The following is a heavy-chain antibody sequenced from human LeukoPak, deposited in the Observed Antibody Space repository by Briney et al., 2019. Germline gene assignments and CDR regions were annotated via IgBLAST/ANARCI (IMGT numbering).Heavy chain of an antibody. CDR1: GFTFSSYA. CDR2: ISGSGGST. CDR3: VKAAGYCSGANCYPNWFDP. Sequence: GGSLRLSCAASGFTFSSYAMTWVRQAPGKGLEWVSIISGSGGSTYYADSVEGRFTISRDNSKNTLYLQMNSLRVEDTAVYYCVKAAGYCSGANCYPNWFDPWGQGTLVTVSS. D-gene: IGHD2-15*01. J-gene: IGHJ5*02. V-gene: IGHV3-23*01.